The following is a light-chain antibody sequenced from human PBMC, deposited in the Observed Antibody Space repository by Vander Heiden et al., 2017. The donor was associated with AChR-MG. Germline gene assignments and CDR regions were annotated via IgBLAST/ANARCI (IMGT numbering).Light chain of an antibody. V-gene: IGKV1-39*01. CDR3: QQSNSTLFT. CDR2: AAS. J-gene: IGKJ5*01. Sequence: DIQMTQSPSSLSASVGDRVTITCRASQSISSYLTWYQQKPGKAPKLLIYAASSLQTGVPSRFSGSGSGTDFTLTISSLQPEDFATYYCQQSNSTLFTFGQETRLEIK. CDR1: QSISSY.